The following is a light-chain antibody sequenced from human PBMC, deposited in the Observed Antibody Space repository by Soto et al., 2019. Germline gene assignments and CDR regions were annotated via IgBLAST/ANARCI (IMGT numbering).Light chain of an antibody. Sequence: EIVLTQSPATITLSSGERATLSCRACQSVSRYLAWYQRKPGQAPRLLIYDASNRATGIPARFSGSGSGTGVTRTISSLQPEDCATYYCQQLNSYLLTCGGGTKV. CDR2: DAS. V-gene: IGKV3-11*01. CDR3: QQLNSYLLT. J-gene: IGKJ4*02. CDR1: QSVSRY.